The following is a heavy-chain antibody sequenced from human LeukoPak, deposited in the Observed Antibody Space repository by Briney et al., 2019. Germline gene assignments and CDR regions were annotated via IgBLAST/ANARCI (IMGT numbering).Heavy chain of an antibody. Sequence: GGSLRLSCAASGFTFSSNYMSWVRQAPGKGLEWVSVIYSGGSTYYADSVKGRFTISRDNSKNTLYLQMNSLRAEDTAVYYCAREEHSSGVFDYWGQGTLVTVSS. D-gene: IGHD6-19*01. J-gene: IGHJ4*02. CDR2: IYSGGST. V-gene: IGHV3-53*01. CDR3: AREEHSSGVFDY. CDR1: GFTFSSNY.